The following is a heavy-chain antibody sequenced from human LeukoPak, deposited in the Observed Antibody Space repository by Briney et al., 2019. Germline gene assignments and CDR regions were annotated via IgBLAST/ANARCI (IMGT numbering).Heavy chain of an antibody. CDR3: ARGLSTGSSGWYSDKYYYYTDV. Sequence: PSETLSLTCAVYGGSFSGYYWSWIRQPPGKGLEWIGEINHSGSANYNPSLKSRVSISLDTPKNRFFLKLNSATAADTAVYYCARGLSTGSSGWYSDKYYYYTDVWGKGITVSVSS. CDR1: GGSFSGYY. D-gene: IGHD6-19*01. V-gene: IGHV4-34*01. CDR2: INHSGSA. J-gene: IGHJ6*03.